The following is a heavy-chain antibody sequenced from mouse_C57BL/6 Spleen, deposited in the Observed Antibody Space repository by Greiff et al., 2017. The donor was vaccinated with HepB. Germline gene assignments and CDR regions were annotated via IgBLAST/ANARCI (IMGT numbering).Heavy chain of an antibody. CDR3: ARFGYYNAMDY. J-gene: IGHJ4*01. CDR1: GYTFTSYW. Sequence: VQLQQPGAELVKPGASVKLSCKASGYTFTSYWMHWVKQRPGQGLEWIGMIHPNSGSTNYNKKFKSKATLTVDKSSSTAYMQHSSLTSEDTAVYYCARFGYYNAMDYWGQGTSDTVSS. CDR2: IHPNSGST. V-gene: IGHV1-64*01.